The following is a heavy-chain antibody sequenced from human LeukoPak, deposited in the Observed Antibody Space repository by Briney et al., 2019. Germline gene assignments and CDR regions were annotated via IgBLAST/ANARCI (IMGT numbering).Heavy chain of an antibody. V-gene: IGHV4-34*01. D-gene: IGHD4-17*01. CDR3: VGADYAGYYFDY. Sequence: SETLSLTCAVYGGSFSGYYWSWIRQPPGKGLEWIGEINHSGSTNYNPSLKSRVTISVDTSKNQLSLKLSSVTAADTAVYYCVGADYAGYYFDYWGQGTLVTVSS. CDR2: INHSGST. J-gene: IGHJ4*02. CDR1: GGSFSGYY.